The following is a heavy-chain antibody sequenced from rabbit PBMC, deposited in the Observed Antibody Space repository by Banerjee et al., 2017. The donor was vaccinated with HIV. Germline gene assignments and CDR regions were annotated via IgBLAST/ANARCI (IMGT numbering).Heavy chain of an antibody. Sequence: QEQLVESGGGLVTLGGSLKLSCKASGIDFSSYGISWVRQAPGKGLEWIAYIYPDYGSTDYASWVNGRFTISLDNAQNTVFLQMTSLTAADTATYSCARAAYSSSSGYSHFNLWGQGTLVTVS. CDR2: IYPDYGST. J-gene: IGHJ4*01. D-gene: IGHD1-1*01. CDR1: GIDFSSYG. CDR3: ARAAYSSSSGYSHFNL. V-gene: IGHV1S47*01.